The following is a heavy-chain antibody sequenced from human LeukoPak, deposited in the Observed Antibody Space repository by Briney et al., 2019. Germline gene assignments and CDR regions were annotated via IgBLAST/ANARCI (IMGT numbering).Heavy chain of an antibody. V-gene: IGHV3-7*01. CDR1: GFTIGSYW. CDR3: AGGRGWLIDY. Sequence: RGSLRLSCAASGFTIGSYWMKWVRQAPGPGLEWVAIIKQDGSETLYVDSVRDHFTISRDNAKNAAYLQVNSLRGEDTAVYVWAGGRGWLIDYWGQGALVTVSS. J-gene: IGHJ4*02. D-gene: IGHD6-19*01. CDR2: IKQDGSET.